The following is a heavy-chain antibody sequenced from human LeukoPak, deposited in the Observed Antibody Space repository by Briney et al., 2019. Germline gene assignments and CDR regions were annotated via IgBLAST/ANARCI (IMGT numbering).Heavy chain of an antibody. J-gene: IGHJ3*02. Sequence: ASVKVSCKASGYTFSSYGIGWVRQAPGQGLEWVGWISAYDGKTEYAQKFQGRVTITRDTSASTAYMELSSLRSEDTAVYHCARDLSSGYVSSAFDIWGQGTMVTVSS. V-gene: IGHV1-18*01. CDR1: GYTFSSYG. D-gene: IGHD3-22*01. CDR3: ARDLSSGYVSSAFDI. CDR2: ISAYDGKT.